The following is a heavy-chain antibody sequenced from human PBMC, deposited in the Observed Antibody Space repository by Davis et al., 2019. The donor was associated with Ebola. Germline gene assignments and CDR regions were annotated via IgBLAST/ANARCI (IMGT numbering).Heavy chain of an antibody. D-gene: IGHD3-3*01. CDR3: ARSSHRLYDFWSGYFPYYYYGMDV. CDR1: GYTFTSYD. J-gene: IGHJ6*02. CDR2: MNPNSGNT. Sequence: ASVKVSCKASGYTFTSYDINWVRQATGQGLEWMGWMNPNSGNTGYAQKFQGRVTMTRNTSISTAYMELSSLRSEDTAVYYCARSSHRLYDFWSGYFPYYYYGMDVWGQGTTVTVSS. V-gene: IGHV1-8*01.